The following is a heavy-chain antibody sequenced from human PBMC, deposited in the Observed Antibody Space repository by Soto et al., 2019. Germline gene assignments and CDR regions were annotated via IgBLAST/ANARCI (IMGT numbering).Heavy chain of an antibody. D-gene: IGHD3-22*01. CDR2: ISWNSGVI. CDR1: GFSFDDYA. Sequence: GGSLRFSCAASGFSFDDYAMHWVRQAPGKGLEWVSGISWNSGVIGYADSVKGRFTISRDNAKNSLYLQMNSLRPEDTALYYCAKDRYLYIIVADFNWFDPWGQGTLVTVYS. V-gene: IGHV3-9*01. J-gene: IGHJ5*02. CDR3: AKDRYLYIIVADFNWFDP.